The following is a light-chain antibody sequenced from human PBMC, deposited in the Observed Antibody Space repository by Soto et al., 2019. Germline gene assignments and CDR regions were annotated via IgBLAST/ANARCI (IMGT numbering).Light chain of an antibody. CDR3: CSYAGSSIQVV. CDR2: EGS. CDR1: SSEVGSYNL. Sequence: QSALTQPASVSGSPGQSITLSCTGTSSEVGSYNLVSWYQQHPGKAPKLMIYEGSKRPSGVSNRFSGSKSGNTASLTISGLQDEDESDYYFCSYAGSSIQVVFGGGTRLTVL. V-gene: IGLV2-23*01. J-gene: IGLJ2*01.